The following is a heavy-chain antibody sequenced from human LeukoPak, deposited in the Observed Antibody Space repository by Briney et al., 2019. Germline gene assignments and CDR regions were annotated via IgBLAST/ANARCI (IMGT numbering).Heavy chain of an antibody. J-gene: IGHJ4*02. CDR3: STEKFDN. V-gene: IGHV3-48*01. CDR2: INIDSITV. Sequence: GGSLRLSRAASVFIFSSYAMTWVRQAPGKGLEWVSYINIDSITVNYADSVKGRFTISRDNAKNSLYLQRNSLRAEDTAVYYCSTEKFDNWRQGILVTVSS. CDR1: VFIFSSYA.